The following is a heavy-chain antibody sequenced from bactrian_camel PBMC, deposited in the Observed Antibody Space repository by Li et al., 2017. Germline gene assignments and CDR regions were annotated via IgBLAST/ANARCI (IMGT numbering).Heavy chain of an antibody. CDR1: GNGVTAYSREKHC. CDR2: IDSDGRV. D-gene: IGHD6*01. Sequence: HVQLVESGGGAVQAGGSLGLSCVASGNGVTAYSREKHCMGWYRQAPGKDGEGVAAIDSDGRVDYADSVKGRFTISYDNAKNTLYLQMNSLQLEDTAMYYCATIEGYRDSSYCARGIGAPVPSDFGYWGQGTQVTVS. J-gene: IGHJ6*01. CDR3: ATIEGYRDSSYCARGIGAPVPSDFGY. V-gene: IGHV3S9*01.